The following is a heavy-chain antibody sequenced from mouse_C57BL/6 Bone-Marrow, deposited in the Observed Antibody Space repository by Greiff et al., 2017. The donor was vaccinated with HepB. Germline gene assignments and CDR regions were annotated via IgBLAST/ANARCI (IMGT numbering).Heavy chain of an antibody. J-gene: IGHJ3*01. D-gene: IGHD1-1*01. CDR3: ARDHGSSYVRFAY. Sequence: QVQLQQSGPELVKPGASVKISCKASGYAFSSSWMNWVKQRPGKGLEWIGRIYPGDGDTNYNGKFKGKATLTADKSSSTAYMQLSSLTSEDSAVYFCARDHGSSYVRFAYWGQGTLVTVSA. CDR1: GYAFSSSW. CDR2: IYPGDGDT. V-gene: IGHV1-82*01.